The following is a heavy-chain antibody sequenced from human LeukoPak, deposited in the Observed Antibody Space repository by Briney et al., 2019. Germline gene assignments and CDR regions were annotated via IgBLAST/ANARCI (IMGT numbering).Heavy chain of an antibody. Sequence: GRSLRLSCAASGFTFDDYAMQWVRQAPGKGLEWVSGISWNSGSIGYADSVKGRFTISRDNAKNSLYLQMNSLRAEDTAVYYCARDSSGWSYFDYWGQGTLVTVSS. CDR1: GFTFDDYA. D-gene: IGHD6-19*01. V-gene: IGHV3-9*01. CDR3: ARDSSGWSYFDY. J-gene: IGHJ4*02. CDR2: ISWNSGSI.